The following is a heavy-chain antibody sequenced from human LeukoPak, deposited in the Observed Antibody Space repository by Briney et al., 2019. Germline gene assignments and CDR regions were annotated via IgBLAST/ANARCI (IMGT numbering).Heavy chain of an antibody. D-gene: IGHD2-2*01. V-gene: IGHV1-69*13. J-gene: IGHJ4*02. CDR2: VIPISGTT. Sequence: SVKVSCKASGGSFYSYPIAWVRQAPGQGLEWLGAVIPISGTTHYAQKFQGRVSITVDDSTTTVYMQLSGLRSDDTAVYFCARLAVVPAAMSPDYWGQGTLVSVSS. CDR3: ARLAVVPAAMSPDY. CDR1: GGSFYSYP.